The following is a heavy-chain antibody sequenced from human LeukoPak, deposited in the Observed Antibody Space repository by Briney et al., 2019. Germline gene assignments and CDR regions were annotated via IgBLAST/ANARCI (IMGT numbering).Heavy chain of an antibody. Sequence: ASVKVSCKVSGYTLTELSMHWVRQAPGKGLEWMEGFDPEDGETIYAQKFQGRVTMTEDTSTDTAYMELSSLRSEDTAVYYCAAIGPYSSSSYFDYWGQGTLVTVSS. CDR3: AAIGPYSSSSYFDY. CDR1: GYTLTELS. CDR2: FDPEDGET. V-gene: IGHV1-24*01. D-gene: IGHD6-13*01. J-gene: IGHJ4*02.